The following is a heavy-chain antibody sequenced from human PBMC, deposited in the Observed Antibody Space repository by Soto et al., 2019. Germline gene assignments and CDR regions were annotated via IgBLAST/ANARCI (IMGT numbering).Heavy chain of an antibody. Sequence: GGSLRLSCAASGFTFSSYAMHWVRQAPGKGLEWVAVISYDGSNKYYADSVKGRFTISRDNSKNTLYLQMNSLRAEDTAVYYCAREVLMVYAIGSYFDYWGQGTLVTVSS. CDR2: ISYDGSNK. V-gene: IGHV3-30-3*01. CDR3: AREVLMVYAIGSYFDY. CDR1: GFTFSSYA. J-gene: IGHJ4*02. D-gene: IGHD2-8*01.